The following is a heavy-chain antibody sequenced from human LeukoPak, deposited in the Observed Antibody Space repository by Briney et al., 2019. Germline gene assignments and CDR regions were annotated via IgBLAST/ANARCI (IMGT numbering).Heavy chain of an antibody. CDR1: GYTFTSYD. D-gene: IGHD2-2*01. CDR3: ARGGPTIVVVPAATQPYYYMDV. J-gene: IGHJ6*03. CDR2: MNPNSGNT. V-gene: IGHV1-8*03. Sequence: GASVKVSCKASGYTFTSYDINWVRQATGQGLEWMGWMNPNSGNTGYAQKFQGRVTITRNTSISTAYMELSSLRSEDTAVYYCARGGPTIVVVPAATQPYYYMDVWGKGTTVTVSS.